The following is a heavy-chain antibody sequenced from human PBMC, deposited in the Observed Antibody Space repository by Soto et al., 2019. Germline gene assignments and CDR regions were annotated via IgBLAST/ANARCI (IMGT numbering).Heavy chain of an antibody. CDR2: ISTTGDNT. V-gene: IGHV3-23*01. Sequence: PGGSLRLSCAASGFIFGTYAMSWVRQAPAKGLEWVSSISTTGDNTYYADSVKGRFTISRDNSKNTLSLQMNSLRAEDTAVYYCARGAISRHNSWGQGTLVTVSS. CDR1: GFIFGTYA. CDR3: ARGAISRHNS. J-gene: IGHJ4*02. D-gene: IGHD2-2*01.